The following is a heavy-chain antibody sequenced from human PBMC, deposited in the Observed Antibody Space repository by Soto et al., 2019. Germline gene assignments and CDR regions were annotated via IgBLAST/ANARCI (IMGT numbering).Heavy chain of an antibody. CDR3: AREENADYSYGNFDY. D-gene: IGHD5-18*01. CDR1: GFTFSSYA. Sequence: PGGSLRLSCVASGFTFSSYAMHWVRQAPGKGLEWVAVISYDGSNKYYADSVKGRFTISRDNSKNTLYLQMNSLRAEDTAVYYCAREENADYSYGNFDYWGQGTLVTVSS. J-gene: IGHJ4*02. V-gene: IGHV3-30-3*01. CDR2: ISYDGSNK.